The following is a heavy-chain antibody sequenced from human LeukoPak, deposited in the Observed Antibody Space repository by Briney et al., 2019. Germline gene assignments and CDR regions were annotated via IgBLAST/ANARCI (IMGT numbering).Heavy chain of an antibody. D-gene: IGHD1-1*01. Sequence: GRSLRLSCAASGFTFSSYGMHWVRQAPGKGLEWVASIKFDESEKHHVDSVEGRFTISRDNAKSSLYLQMNSLRAEDTAVYFCSRVTTNGYFEYWGQGTLVTVSS. J-gene: IGHJ4*02. V-gene: IGHV3-7*04. CDR3: SRVTTNGYFEY. CDR2: IKFDESEK. CDR1: GFTFSSYG.